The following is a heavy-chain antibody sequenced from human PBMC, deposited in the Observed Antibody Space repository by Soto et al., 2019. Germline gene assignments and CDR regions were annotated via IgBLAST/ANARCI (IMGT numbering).Heavy chain of an antibody. V-gene: IGHV3-23*01. Sequence: EVQLLESGGGLVQPGGSLRLSCAASGFTFNSYIMSWVRQAPGKGLERVSGISNNGGSTYYADSVKGRFTISRDNSKNTLYLQMNRLRAEDTAVYFCAKGGTGQRLDSWGQGTLVTVSS. CDR3: AKGGTGQRLDS. D-gene: IGHD3-16*01. J-gene: IGHJ5*01. CDR2: ISNNGGST. CDR1: GFTFNSYI.